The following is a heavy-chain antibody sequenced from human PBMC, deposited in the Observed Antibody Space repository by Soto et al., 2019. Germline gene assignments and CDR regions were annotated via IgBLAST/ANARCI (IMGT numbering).Heavy chain of an antibody. D-gene: IGHD5-18*01. CDR1: GFTFSSYG. CDR3: VKDRVDTAMDY. J-gene: IGHJ4*02. V-gene: IGHV3-30*18. CDR2: ISYDGSNK. Sequence: QVQLVESGGGVVQPGRSLRLSCAASGFTFSSYGMHWVRQAPGKGLEWVAVISYDGSNKYYADSVKGRFTISRDNSKNTLYLQMNSLRAEDTAVYYCVKDRVDTAMDYWGQGTLVTVSS.